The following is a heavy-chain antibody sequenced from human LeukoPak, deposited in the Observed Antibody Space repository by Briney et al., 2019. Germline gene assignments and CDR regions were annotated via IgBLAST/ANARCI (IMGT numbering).Heavy chain of an antibody. J-gene: IGHJ4*02. D-gene: IGHD6-13*01. CDR3: ARESAGIAAAGTVDY. CDR1: GYTFTSYD. V-gene: IGHV1-8*01. Sequence: ASVKVSCKASGYTFTSYDINWVRQATGQGLEWIGWMNPNSGNTGYAQKFQGSVTMTRNTSISTAYMELSSLRSEDTAVYYCARESAGIAAAGTVDYWGQGTLVTVSS. CDR2: MNPNSGNT.